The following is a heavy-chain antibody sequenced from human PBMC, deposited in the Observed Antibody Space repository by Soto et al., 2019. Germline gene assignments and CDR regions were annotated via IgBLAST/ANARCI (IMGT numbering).Heavy chain of an antibody. J-gene: IGHJ6*02. CDR2: IYPGDSET. D-gene: IGHD2-21*02. V-gene: IGHV5-51*01. CDR1: GYSFTSYW. CDR3: ARRSYCDGDCARRPYDYYGIDV. Sequence: EVQLVQSGAEVKKPGESLKISCKGSGYSFTSYWIVWVRQMPGKGLEWMGIIYPGDSETRYSPSLQGQARMSAAKSTSTADLQWSSVKASVTAMYYCARRSYCDGDCARRPYDYYGIDVGGQGTTVTVSS.